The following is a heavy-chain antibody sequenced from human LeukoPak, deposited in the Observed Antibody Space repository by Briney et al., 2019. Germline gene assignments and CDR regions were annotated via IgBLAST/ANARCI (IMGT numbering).Heavy chain of an antibody. D-gene: IGHD2-2*02. V-gene: IGHV1-69*05. Sequence: GASVKVSCKASGGTFSSYAISWVRQAPGQGLEWMGGIIPIFGTANYAQKFQGRVTITTDESTSTAYMELSSLRSEDTTVYYCARDGQYQLLYPHSYYYYMDVWGKGTTVTVSS. CDR3: ARDGQYQLLYPHSYYYYMDV. CDR2: IIPIFGTA. CDR1: GGTFSSYA. J-gene: IGHJ6*03.